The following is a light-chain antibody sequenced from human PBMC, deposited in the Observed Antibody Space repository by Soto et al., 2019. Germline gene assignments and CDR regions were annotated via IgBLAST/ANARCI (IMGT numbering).Light chain of an antibody. V-gene: IGKV3-15*01. CDR1: QSVTLD. J-gene: IGKJ4*01. CDR3: QPYTHLES. Sequence: EVVMTQSPATLSVSPGGSATLSCRASQSVTLDLAWYQQRPGQAPRLLIYAASTRATGVPARFSGSGSGTEFTLTISSLQSEDFAVYYCQPYTHLESFGGGTKVDIK. CDR2: AAS.